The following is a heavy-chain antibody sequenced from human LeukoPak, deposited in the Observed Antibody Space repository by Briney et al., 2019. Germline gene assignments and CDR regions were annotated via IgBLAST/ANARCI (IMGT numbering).Heavy chain of an antibody. CDR1: GYRFTSCY. D-gene: IGHD4-17*01. Sequence: VESLSLSRKGSGYRFTSCYISRVRQLPGQGLEWMGRVYPSDSYTNYSPSFQGHVTISAYKSINTAYLQWSSLKASDTAMYYCAIHRGGDYGLDAFDIWGQGTMVNVSS. CDR2: VYPSDSYT. V-gene: IGHV5-10-1*01. CDR3: AIHRGGDYGLDAFDI. J-gene: IGHJ3*02.